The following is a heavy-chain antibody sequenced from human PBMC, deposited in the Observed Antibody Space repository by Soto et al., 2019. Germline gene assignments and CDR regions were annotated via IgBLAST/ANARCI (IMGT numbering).Heavy chain of an antibody. CDR2: ISGYDGHT. D-gene: IGHD6-13*01. CDR1: GYSFVSYD. CDR3: ARKVFSPSWPDS. V-gene: IGHV1-18*01. Sequence: ASVKVSCKASGYSFVSYDISWVRQAPGQGLEWMGWISGYDGHTRYALKFQDRVTMTSDTSTSTVYMELRSLTLDDTAVYYCARKVFSPSWPDSWGEGTLVTVSS. J-gene: IGHJ5*01.